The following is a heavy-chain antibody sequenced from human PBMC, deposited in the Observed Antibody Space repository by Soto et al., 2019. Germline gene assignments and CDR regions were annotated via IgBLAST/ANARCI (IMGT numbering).Heavy chain of an antibody. CDR2: ISGSGGST. D-gene: IGHD3-16*02. V-gene: IGHV3-23*01. CDR1: GFTFSSYA. J-gene: IGHJ4*02. Sequence: GGSLRLSCAASGFTFSSYAMSWARQAPGKGLEWVSAISGSGGSTYYADSVKGRFTISRDNSKNTLYLQMNSLRAEDTAVYYCAKDYVWGSYRPQYYFDYWGQGTLVTVSS. CDR3: AKDYVWGSYRPQYYFDY.